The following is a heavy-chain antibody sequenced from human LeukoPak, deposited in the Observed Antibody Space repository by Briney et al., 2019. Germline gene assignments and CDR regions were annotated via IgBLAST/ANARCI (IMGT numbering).Heavy chain of an antibody. CDR2: IFISGGT. CDR3: ARGGSTLHSAGGHDIEFYYYYYMDV. D-gene: IGHD3-9*01. J-gene: IGHJ6*03. V-gene: IGHV4-61*02. CDR1: GDSITSGSYY. Sequence: SETLSLTCTVSGDSITSGSYYWSWIRQPAGKGLEWIGRIFISGGTNYNPSLRSRVTMSLDTSKNQFSLKLYSVTAADTAVYYCARGGSTLHSAGGHDIEFYYYYYMDVWGKGTTVTVSS.